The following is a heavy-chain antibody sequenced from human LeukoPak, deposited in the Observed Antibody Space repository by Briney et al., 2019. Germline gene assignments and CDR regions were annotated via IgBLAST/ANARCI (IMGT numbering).Heavy chain of an antibody. D-gene: IGHD3-3*01. V-gene: IGHV1-2*02. J-gene: IGHJ4*02. CDR1: GYTFTGYY. CDR2: INPNSGGT. CDR3: ARTDYDFWSEGY. Sequence: ASVEVSCKASGYTFTGYYMHWVRQAPGQGLEWMGWINPNSGGTNYAQKFQGRVTMTRDTSISTAYMELSRLRSDDTAVYYCARTDYDFWSEGYWGQGTLVTVSS.